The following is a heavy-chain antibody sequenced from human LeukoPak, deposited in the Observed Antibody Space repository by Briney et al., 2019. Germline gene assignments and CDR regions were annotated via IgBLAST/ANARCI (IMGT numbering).Heavy chain of an antibody. CDR3: AKDGYYYGSGSYLGGYFDY. D-gene: IGHD3-10*01. Sequence: GGSLRLSCAASGFTFSSYDMHWVRQATGKGLEWVSAIGTAGDTYYPGSVKGRFTISRDNSKNTLYLQMNSLRAEDTAVYYCAKDGYYYGSGSYLGGYFDYWGQGTLVTVSS. CDR2: IGTAGDT. CDR1: GFTFSSYD. V-gene: IGHV3-13*01. J-gene: IGHJ4*02.